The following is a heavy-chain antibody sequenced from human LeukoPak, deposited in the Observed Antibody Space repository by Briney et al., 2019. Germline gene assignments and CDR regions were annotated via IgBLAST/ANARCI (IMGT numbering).Heavy chain of an antibody. Sequence: SETLSLTCTVSGGSISSYYWSWIRQPPGKGLEWIGYIYYSGSTNYNPSLKSRVTISVDTSKNQFSLKLSSVTAADTAVYYYARSSPQYYYYYGMDVWGQGTTVTVSS. CDR2: IYYSGST. CDR3: ARSSPQYYYYYGMDV. J-gene: IGHJ6*02. V-gene: IGHV4-59*08. CDR1: GGSISSYY.